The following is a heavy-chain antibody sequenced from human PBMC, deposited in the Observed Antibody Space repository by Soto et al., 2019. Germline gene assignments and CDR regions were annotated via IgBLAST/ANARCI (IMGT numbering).Heavy chain of an antibody. J-gene: IGHJ6*02. D-gene: IGHD3-3*01. Sequence: QVQLQESGPGLVKPSETLSLTCTVSGGSIGSYYWNWIRQPPGKGLEWIGYIYYSGSTNYNPSLKSRGPISVDTSKNRFSLKLSSVTAADTAVYYCARDGGFYYGMDVWGQGTTVTVSS. CDR2: IYYSGST. CDR3: ARDGGFYYGMDV. CDR1: GGSIGSYY. V-gene: IGHV4-59*01.